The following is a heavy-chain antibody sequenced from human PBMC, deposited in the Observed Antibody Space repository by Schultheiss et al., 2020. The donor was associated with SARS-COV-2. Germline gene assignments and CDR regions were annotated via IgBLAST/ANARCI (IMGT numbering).Heavy chain of an antibody. J-gene: IGHJ3*02. CDR2: ISWDGGST. Sequence: GGSLRLSCAASGFTFDDYAMHWVRQAPGKGLEWVSLISWDGGSTYYADSVKGRFTISRDNAKNSLYLQMNSLKTEDTAVYYCTTDRRSGPDWGGAFDIWGQGTMVTVSS. D-gene: IGHD3-10*01. V-gene: IGHV3-43D*04. CDR1: GFTFDDYA. CDR3: TTDRRSGPDWGGAFDI.